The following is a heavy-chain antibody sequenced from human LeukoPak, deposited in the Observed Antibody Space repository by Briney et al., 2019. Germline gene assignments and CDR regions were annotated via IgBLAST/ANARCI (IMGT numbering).Heavy chain of an antibody. V-gene: IGHV1-69*13. CDR2: IIPIFGTA. Sequence: SVKVSCKASGYTFTSYGISWVRQAPGQGLEWMGGIIPIFGTANYAQKFQGRVTITGDESTSTAYMELSSLRSEDTAVYYCARGVRSTNYYYYYYMDVWGKGTTVTVSS. CDR3: ARGVRSTNYYYYYYMDV. J-gene: IGHJ6*03. CDR1: GYTFTSYG.